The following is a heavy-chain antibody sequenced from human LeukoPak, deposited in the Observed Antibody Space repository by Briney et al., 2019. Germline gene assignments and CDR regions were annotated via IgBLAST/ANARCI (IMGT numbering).Heavy chain of an antibody. Sequence: SETLSLTCTVSGGSISYYYWTWIRQPPGKGLEWIANIDYSGNTNYNPSLKSRVTISIDTSKNQFSLKVSSVTAADTAVYYCARHSYAIGAFDIWGQGTMVTVSS. D-gene: IGHD3-10*01. CDR1: GGSISYYY. J-gene: IGHJ3*02. CDR3: ARHSYAIGAFDI. CDR2: IDYSGNT. V-gene: IGHV4-59*08.